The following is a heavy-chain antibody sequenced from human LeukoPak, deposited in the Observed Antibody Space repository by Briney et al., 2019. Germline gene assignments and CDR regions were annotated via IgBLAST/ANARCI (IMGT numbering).Heavy chain of an antibody. Sequence: PSETLSLTCTVSGGSISSYYWSWIRQPAGKGLEWIGRIYTSGSTNYNPSLKSRVTMSVDTSKNQFSLKLSSVTAADTAVYYCARYTESPDYYDSSPYFDYWGQGTLVTVSS. CDR2: IYTSGST. J-gene: IGHJ4*02. D-gene: IGHD3-22*01. CDR3: ARYTESPDYYDSSPYFDY. CDR1: GGSISSYY. V-gene: IGHV4-4*07.